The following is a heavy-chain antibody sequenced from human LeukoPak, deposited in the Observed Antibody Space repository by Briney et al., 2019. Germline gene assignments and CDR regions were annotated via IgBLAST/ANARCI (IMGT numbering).Heavy chain of an antibody. D-gene: IGHD2-21*02. CDR2: TYYSGST. V-gene: IGHV4-59*08. CDR3: ATSHHCGGDCPDVFDI. CDR1: GGSISSYY. J-gene: IGHJ3*02. Sequence: SETLSLTCTVSGGSISSYYWSWIRQPPGKGLEWIGYTYYSGSTNYNPSLKSRVTISVDTSENQFSLKLSSVTAADTAVYYCATSHHCGGDCPDVFDIWGQGTMVTVFS.